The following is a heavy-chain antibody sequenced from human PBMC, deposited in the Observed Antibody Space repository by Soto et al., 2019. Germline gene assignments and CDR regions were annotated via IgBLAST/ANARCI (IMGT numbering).Heavy chain of an antibody. CDR2: LYYGRSA. CDR1: GDSISSYY. CDR3: ALRSMAVVPEY. V-gene: IGHV4-59*01. J-gene: IGHJ4*02. Sequence: QVQLQESGPGPVKPSETLSLTCAVSGDSISSYYCMWIRQPPGKGLEYIGYLYYGRSANYNPSLKSRATLSVDTSTNQCSLTLSSMTAADTAVYYCALRSMAVVPEYWGQGTLVTVSS. D-gene: IGHD3-22*01.